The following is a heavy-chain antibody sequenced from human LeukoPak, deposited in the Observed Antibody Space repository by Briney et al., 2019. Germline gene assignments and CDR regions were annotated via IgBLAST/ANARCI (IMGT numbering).Heavy chain of an antibody. V-gene: IGHV3-15*07. CDR2: IKSKTDGGTT. Sequence: PGGSLRLSCAASGFTFSNAWMNWVRQAPGKGLEWVGRIKSKTDGGTTDYAAPVKGRFTISRDDSKNTLYLQMNSLRAEDTAVYYCACDYGRGVMGYWGQGTLVTVSS. CDR3: ACDYGRGVMGY. J-gene: IGHJ4*02. D-gene: IGHD3-16*01. CDR1: GFTFSNAW.